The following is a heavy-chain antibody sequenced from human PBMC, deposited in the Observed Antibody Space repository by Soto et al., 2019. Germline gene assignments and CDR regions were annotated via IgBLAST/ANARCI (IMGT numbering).Heavy chain of an antibody. CDR1: VGTFSSDA. J-gene: IGHJ4*02. D-gene: IGHD6-6*01. V-gene: IGHV1-69*13. CDR2: IIPIFGTA. Sequence: ASVXVSFKSSVGTFSSDAIICLRQAPGQGLEWIGGIIPIFGTAKYAQKFQGRVTITADESTNTAYMELSSLRSEDTAVYYCARKLDNYFDYWGQGTLVTVSS. CDR3: ARKLDNYFDY.